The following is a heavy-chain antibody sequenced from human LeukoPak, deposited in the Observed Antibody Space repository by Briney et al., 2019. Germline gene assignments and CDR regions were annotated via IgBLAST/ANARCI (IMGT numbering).Heavy chain of an antibody. CDR2: ISWNSGSK. D-gene: IGHD3-10*01. V-gene: IGHV3-9*01. Sequence: GGSLRLSCGASGCTFDDYAMKWVRQAPGKGMEWVSGISWNSGSKHYADSVKGRFTISRHNANNPLYLQMNSLRAEDTALYYCAKDFIGKGSGSYTAFDIWGQGTMVTVSS. CDR3: AKDFIGKGSGSYTAFDI. J-gene: IGHJ3*02. CDR1: GCTFDDYA.